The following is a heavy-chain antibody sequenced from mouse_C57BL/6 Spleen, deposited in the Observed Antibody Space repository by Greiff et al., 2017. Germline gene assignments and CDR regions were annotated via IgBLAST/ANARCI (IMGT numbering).Heavy chain of an antibody. D-gene: IGHD2-4*01. CDR3: VRHGSDYAAMDY. Sequence: EVQVVESGGGLVQPKGSLKLSCAASGFSFNTYAMNWVRQAPGKGLEWVARIRSKSNNYATYYADSVKDRFTISRDDSESMLYLQMNNLKTEDTAMYYCVRHGSDYAAMDYWGQGTSVTVSS. CDR1: GFSFNTYA. V-gene: IGHV10-1*01. J-gene: IGHJ4*01. CDR2: IRSKSNNYAT.